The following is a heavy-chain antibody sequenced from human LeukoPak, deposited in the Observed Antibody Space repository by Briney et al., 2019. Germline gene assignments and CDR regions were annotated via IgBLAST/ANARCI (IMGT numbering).Heavy chain of an antibody. Sequence: GGSLRLSCAASGFTFSSYSMKWVRQAPGKGLEWVSYISSSGSTIYYADSVKGRFTISRDNAKNSLYLQMNSLRAEDTAVYYCARALADGSGSYWDYWGQGTLVTVSS. CDR3: ARALADGSGSYWDY. D-gene: IGHD3-10*01. CDR1: GFTFSSYS. CDR2: ISSSGSTI. V-gene: IGHV3-48*04. J-gene: IGHJ4*02.